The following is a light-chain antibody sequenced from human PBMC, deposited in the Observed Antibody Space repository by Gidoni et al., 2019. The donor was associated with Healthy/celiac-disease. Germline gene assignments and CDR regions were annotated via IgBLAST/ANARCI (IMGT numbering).Light chain of an antibody. Sequence: EIVMTQSPATLSVSPGESATLSCRASQSVSINLAWYQQKHGQATRLIIYVASTRDSGIPVRFSGSGCGTEFTLTISSLQSEDFAVYYCQQYNNWPLMAFGQGTKVEIK. CDR2: VAS. J-gene: IGKJ1*01. CDR3: QQYNNWPLMA. CDR1: QSVSIN. V-gene: IGKV3-15*01.